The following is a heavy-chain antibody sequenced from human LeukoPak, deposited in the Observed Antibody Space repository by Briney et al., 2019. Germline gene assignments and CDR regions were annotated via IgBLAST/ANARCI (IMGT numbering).Heavy chain of an antibody. Sequence: GVSLRLSCAASGFTFSSYSMNWVRQAPGKGLEWVSSITASSTAIYSADSVKGRFTISRDNAKNFLYLQMNSLRAEDTAVYYCARTYYDILTGYNPYFDYWGQGILVTVSS. V-gene: IGHV3-21*01. CDR1: GFTFSSYS. CDR2: ITASSTAI. D-gene: IGHD3-9*01. J-gene: IGHJ4*02. CDR3: ARTYYDILTGYNPYFDY.